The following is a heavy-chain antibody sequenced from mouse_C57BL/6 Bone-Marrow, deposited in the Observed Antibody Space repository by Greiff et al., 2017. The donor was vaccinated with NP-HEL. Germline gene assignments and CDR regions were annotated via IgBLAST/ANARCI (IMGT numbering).Heavy chain of an antibody. CDR1: GFTFSDYY. Sequence: EVKLVESEGGLVQPGSSMKLSCTASGFTFSDYYMAWVRQVPEKGLEWVANINYDGSSTYYLDSLKSRFIISRDNAKNILYLQMSSLKSEDTATYYCARADSNYPYYFDYWGQGTTLTVSS. CDR3: ARADSNYPYYFDY. CDR2: INYDGSST. V-gene: IGHV5-16*01. J-gene: IGHJ2*01. D-gene: IGHD2-5*01.